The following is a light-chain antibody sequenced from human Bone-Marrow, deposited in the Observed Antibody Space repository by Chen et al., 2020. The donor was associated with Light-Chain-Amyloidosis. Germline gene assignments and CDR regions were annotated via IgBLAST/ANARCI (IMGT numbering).Light chain of an antibody. J-gene: IGKJ4*01. V-gene: IGKV3-20*01. CDR1: QTISSNY. CDR3: QQYGTSPLT. Sequence: IVLTQSPGPLSLSPGEGANLSCRASQTISSNYLTWYQKKLGQAPRLLIKGSSSRATGIPDRFTGSGSGTDFTLTINRLEPEDFAMHNCQQYGTSPLTFGGGTKVEIK. CDR2: GSS.